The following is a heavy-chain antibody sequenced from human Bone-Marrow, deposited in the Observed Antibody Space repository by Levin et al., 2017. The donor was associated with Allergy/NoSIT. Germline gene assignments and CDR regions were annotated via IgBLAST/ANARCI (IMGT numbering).Heavy chain of an antibody. CDR2: ISTTGNTI. V-gene: IGHV3-11*01. CDR1: GFTFTDYY. Sequence: PGGSLRLSCAASGFTFTDYYMTWVRQAPGKGLECISYISTTGNTIYYADSVKGRFTISRVNAQHSLYLQMDSLRAEDTAVYYCARADDYYYYMDVWGNGTTVTVSS. CDR3: ARADDYYYYMDV. J-gene: IGHJ6*03.